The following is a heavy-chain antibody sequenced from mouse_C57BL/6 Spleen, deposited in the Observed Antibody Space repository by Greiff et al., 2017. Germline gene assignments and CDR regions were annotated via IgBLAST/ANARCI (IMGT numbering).Heavy chain of an antibody. D-gene: IGHD2-4*01. Sequence: QVQLQQSGAELVRPGTSVKVSCKASGYAFTNYLIEWVKQRPGQGLEWIGVINPGSGGTNYNEKFKGKATLTADKSSSTAYMQLSSLTSEDSAVYFCARYYDYDYAMDDWGQGTSVTVSS. CDR1: GYAFTNYL. V-gene: IGHV1-54*01. J-gene: IGHJ4*01. CDR3: ARYYDYDYAMDD. CDR2: INPGSGGT.